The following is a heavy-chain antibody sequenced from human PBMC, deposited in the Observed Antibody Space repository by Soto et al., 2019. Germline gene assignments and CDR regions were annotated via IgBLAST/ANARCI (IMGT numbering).Heavy chain of an antibody. Sequence: PSETMDLTSAVSGGSIRSGGYSWSWIRQPPGKGLEWIGYIYHSGSTYYNPSLKSRVTISVDRSKNQFSLKLSSVTAADTAVYYCARVRGDYDGFDPWGQGTLVTVSS. D-gene: IGHD4-17*01. CDR3: ARVRGDYDGFDP. J-gene: IGHJ5*02. V-gene: IGHV4-30-2*01. CDR2: IYHSGST. CDR1: GGSIRSGGYS.